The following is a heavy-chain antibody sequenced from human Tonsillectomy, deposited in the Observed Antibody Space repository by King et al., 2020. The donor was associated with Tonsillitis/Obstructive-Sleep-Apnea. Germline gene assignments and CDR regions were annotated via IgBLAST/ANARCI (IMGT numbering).Heavy chain of an antibody. CDR2: IYYSGST. CDR1: GGAISSGGYY. D-gene: IGHD3-10*01. Sequence: VQLQESGPGLVKPSQTLSLTCTVSGGAISSGGYYWSWIRQHPGKGLEWIGYIYYSGSTYYNPALKILVTISVDTSKNQFSLMLSSVTAADTAVYYCARTEHLYGSGSYQPPAFDYWGQGTLVTVSS. J-gene: IGHJ4*02. V-gene: IGHV4-31*01. CDR3: ARTEHLYGSGSYQPPAFDY.